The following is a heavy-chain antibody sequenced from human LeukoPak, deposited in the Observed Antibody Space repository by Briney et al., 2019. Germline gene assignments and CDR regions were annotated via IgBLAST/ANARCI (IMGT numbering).Heavy chain of an antibody. Sequence: QSGGSLRLSCGASGLTVSSYAMSWVRQAPGKGLEWVSTIIGTAGNTYYADSVKGRFTISRDDSKNTVYLQMNSLRAEDTAVYSCAKYTSGTNYRGLDRWGQGTLVTVSS. CDR2: IIGTAGNT. CDR1: GLTVSSYA. CDR3: AKYTSGTNYRGLDR. V-gene: IGHV3-23*01. D-gene: IGHD3-10*01. J-gene: IGHJ4*02.